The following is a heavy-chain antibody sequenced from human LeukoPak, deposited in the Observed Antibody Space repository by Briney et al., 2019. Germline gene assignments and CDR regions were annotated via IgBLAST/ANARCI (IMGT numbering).Heavy chain of an antibody. CDR1: GGSISSYY. CDR2: IYYSGST. Sequence: KPSETLSLTCTVSGGSISSYYWSWIRQPPGKGLEWIGYIYYSGSTNYNPSLKSRVTISVDTSKNQFSLKLSSVTAADTAVYYCARHEAAMVPFDYWGQGTLVTVSS. CDR3: ARHEAAMVPFDY. D-gene: IGHD5-18*01. V-gene: IGHV4-59*08. J-gene: IGHJ4*02.